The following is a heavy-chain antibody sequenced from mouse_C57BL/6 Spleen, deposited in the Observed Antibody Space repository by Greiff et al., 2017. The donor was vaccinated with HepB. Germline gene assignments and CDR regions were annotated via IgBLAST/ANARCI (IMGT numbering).Heavy chain of an antibody. V-gene: IGHV1-18*01. CDR2: INPNNGGT. D-gene: IGHD2-10*01. CDR3: ARSLLLFYYAMDY. Sequence: EVQLQQPGPELVKPGASVKIPCKASGYTFTDYNMDWVKQSHGKSLEWIGDINPNNGGTIYNQKFKSKATLTVDKSSSTAYMELRSLTSEDTAVYYCARSLLLFYYAMDYWGQGTSVTVSS. J-gene: IGHJ4*01. CDR1: GYTFTDYN.